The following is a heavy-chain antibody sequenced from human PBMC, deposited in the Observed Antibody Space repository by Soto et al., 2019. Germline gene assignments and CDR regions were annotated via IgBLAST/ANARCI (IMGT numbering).Heavy chain of an antibody. CDR1: GFSLSAATVG. Sequence: SGPTLVNPTQTLTLTCTFSGFSLSAATVGVAWIRQPPGKALEWLAVVYWDGDKRYSPSLNSRLTITKDASSNQVVLTVANIDPVDTATYYCAHLMITYGGVVADDAFDIWGPGTMVTVSS. J-gene: IGHJ3*02. CDR2: VYWDGDK. V-gene: IGHV2-5*02. CDR3: AHLMITYGGVVADDAFDI. D-gene: IGHD3-16*02.